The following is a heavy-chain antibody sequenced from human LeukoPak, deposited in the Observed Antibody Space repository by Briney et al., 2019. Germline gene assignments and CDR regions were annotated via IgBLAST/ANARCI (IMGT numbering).Heavy chain of an antibody. CDR1: GFTFSNYY. Sequence: GGSLRLSCAASGFTFSNYYMHWGRQAPGKGLEWVAVISDDGNRKYYADSVQGRFTIPRDNSKNTLYLQMNSLRAEDTAVYFCVKDLSGYWTFDYWGQGTLVTVSS. J-gene: IGHJ4*02. D-gene: IGHD1-1*01. CDR2: ISDDGNRK. CDR3: VKDLSGYWTFDY. V-gene: IGHV3-30*18.